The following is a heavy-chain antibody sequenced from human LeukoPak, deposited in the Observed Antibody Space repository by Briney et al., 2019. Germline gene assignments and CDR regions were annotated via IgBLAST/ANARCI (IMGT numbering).Heavy chain of an antibody. CDR1: GFTFSSYA. D-gene: IGHD6-6*01. Sequence: GGSLRLSCAASGFTFSSYAMHWVRQAPGKGLEWVAVISYDESNKYYADSVKGRFTISRDNSKNTLYLQMNSLRAEDTAVYYCARSTVDYSSWNYWGQGTLVTVSS. CDR3: ARSTVDYSSWNY. V-gene: IGHV3-30-3*01. J-gene: IGHJ4*02. CDR2: ISYDESNK.